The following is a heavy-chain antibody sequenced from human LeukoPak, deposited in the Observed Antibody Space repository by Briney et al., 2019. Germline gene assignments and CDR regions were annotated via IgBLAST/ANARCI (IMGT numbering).Heavy chain of an antibody. J-gene: IGHJ4*02. CDR3: ARVGRYCSGGSCLRVYYFDY. CDR1: GFTFSSYS. CDR2: ISSSSSYL. Sequence: GGSLRLSCAASGFTFSSYSMNWVRQAPGKGLEWVSSISSSSSYLYYADSVKGGFTISRDNAKNSLYLQMNSLRAEDTAVYYCARVGRYCSGGSCLRVYYFDYWGQGTLVTVSS. V-gene: IGHV3-21*01. D-gene: IGHD2-15*01.